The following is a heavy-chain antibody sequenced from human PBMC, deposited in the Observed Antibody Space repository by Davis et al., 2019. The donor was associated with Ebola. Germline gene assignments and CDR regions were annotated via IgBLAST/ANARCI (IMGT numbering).Heavy chain of an antibody. J-gene: IGHJ4*02. CDR1: RFTFSSYA. CDR2: ISGSGDST. V-gene: IGHV3-23*01. Sequence: GESLKISCAASRFTFSSYAMNWVRQAPGKGLEWVSTISGSGDSTYYADSVKGRFTISRDNSKNTLYLQMNSLRAEDTAVYYCAKGRGSSTSCYDYWGQGTLVTVSS. D-gene: IGHD2-2*01. CDR3: AKGRGSSTSCYDY.